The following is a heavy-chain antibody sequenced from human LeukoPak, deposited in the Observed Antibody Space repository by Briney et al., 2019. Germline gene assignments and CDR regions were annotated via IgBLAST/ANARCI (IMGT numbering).Heavy chain of an antibody. CDR2: MIPIFGTA. J-gene: IGHJ3*02. V-gene: IGHV1-69*05. CDR1: GGTFSSYA. D-gene: IGHD3-22*01. Sequence: SVKVSCKASGGTFSSYAISWVRQAPGQGLEWMGRMIPIFGTANYAQKFQGRVTITTDESTSTAYMELSSLRSEDTAVYYCARTTEDSSGYYPNAFDIWGQGTMVTVSS. CDR3: ARTTEDSSGYYPNAFDI.